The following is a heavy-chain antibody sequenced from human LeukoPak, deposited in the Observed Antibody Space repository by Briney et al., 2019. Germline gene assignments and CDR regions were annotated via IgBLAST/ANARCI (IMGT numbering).Heavy chain of an antibody. CDR3: AREYSSSSGRLFDY. D-gene: IGHD6-6*01. J-gene: IGHJ4*02. Sequence: ASVKVSCKASGYTFTGYYIHWVRQAPGQGLEWMGWINTKSGGTNYAQKFEGRVTMTRDTSISTAYMELSGLRSDDTAVYYCAREYSSSSGRLFDYWGPGTLATVSS. CDR2: INTKSGGT. V-gene: IGHV1-2*02. CDR1: GYTFTGYY.